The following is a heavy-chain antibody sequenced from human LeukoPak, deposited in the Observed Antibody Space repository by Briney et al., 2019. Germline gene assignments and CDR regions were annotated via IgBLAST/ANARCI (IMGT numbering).Heavy chain of an antibody. Sequence: GGSLRLSCAASGFTFSSYSMNWVRQAPGKGLEWVSFISSSRSYIYYADSVKGRFTISRDNAKNSLYLQMNSLRAEDTAVYYCAVRYFDWLFGSYYMDVWGKGTTVTISS. J-gene: IGHJ6*03. CDR2: ISSSRSYI. V-gene: IGHV3-21*01. D-gene: IGHD3-9*01. CDR1: GFTFSSYS. CDR3: AVRYFDWLFGSYYMDV.